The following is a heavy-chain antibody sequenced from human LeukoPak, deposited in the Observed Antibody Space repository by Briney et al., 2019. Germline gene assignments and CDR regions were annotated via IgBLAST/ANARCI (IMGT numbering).Heavy chain of an antibody. J-gene: IGHJ6*02. CDR1: GFTFSDYY. Sequence: KPGGSLRLSCAASGFTFSDYYMSWIRQAPGKGLEWVSYISSSGSTIYYADSVKGRFTISRDNAKNSLYLQMNSLRAEDTAVYYCARINLAPNLNSSYYYYYGMDVWGQGTTVTVSS. CDR2: ISSSGSTI. CDR3: ARINLAPNLNSSYYYYYGMDV. V-gene: IGHV3-11*04.